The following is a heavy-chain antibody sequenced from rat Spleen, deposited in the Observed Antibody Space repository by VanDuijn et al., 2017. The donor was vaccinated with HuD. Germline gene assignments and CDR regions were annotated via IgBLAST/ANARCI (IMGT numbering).Heavy chain of an antibody. J-gene: IGHJ2*01. Sequence: EVQLVESGGGLVQPGRSMKLSCAASGFTFSNFDMAWVRQAPTKGLEWVTSISPSGGSTYYRDSVKGRFTISRDNAKSTLYLQMDSLRSEDTATYYCTTDYYGHYWGQGVMVTVSS. CDR3: TTDYYGHY. CDR2: ISPSGGST. CDR1: GFTFSNFD. D-gene: IGHD1-6*01. V-gene: IGHV5-27*01.